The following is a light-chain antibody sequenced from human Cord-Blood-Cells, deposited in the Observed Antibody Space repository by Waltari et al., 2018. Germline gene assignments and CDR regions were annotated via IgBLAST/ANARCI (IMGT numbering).Light chain of an antibody. CDR3: QQFNNYPIT. Sequence: AIQLPQSPSSLSASVGDRVPISCRASQGISSALAWYQQKPGKAPKLLIYDASSLESGVPSRFSGSGSGTDFTLTISSLQPEDFATYYCQQFNNYPITFGQGTRLEIK. CDR2: DAS. J-gene: IGKJ5*01. CDR1: QGISSA. V-gene: IGKV1D-13*01.